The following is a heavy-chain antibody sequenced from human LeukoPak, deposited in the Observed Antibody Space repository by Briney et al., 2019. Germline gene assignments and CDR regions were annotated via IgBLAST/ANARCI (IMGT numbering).Heavy chain of an antibody. J-gene: IGHJ4*02. CDR1: GFTFSSYG. D-gene: IGHD5-12*01. V-gene: IGHV3-21*01. CDR3: ARGASGPGVATIVY. Sequence: GGSLRLSCAASGFTFSSYGMNWVRQAPGKGLEWVSSISSSSSYIYYADSVKGRFTISRDNAKNSLYLQMNSLRAEDTAVYYCARGASGPGVATIVYWGQGTLVTVSS. CDR2: ISSSSSYI.